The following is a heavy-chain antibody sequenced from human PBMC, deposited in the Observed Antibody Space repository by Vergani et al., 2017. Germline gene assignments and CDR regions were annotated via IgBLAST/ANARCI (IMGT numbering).Heavy chain of an antibody. CDR3: ARRCSTSTSSPYGMDV. CDR2: IYYSGST. J-gene: IGHJ6*02. CDR1: GGSISSYY. Sequence: QVQLQESGPGLVKPSETLSLTCSVSGGSISSYYWSWIRQPPGKGLEWIGYIYYSGSTNYSPSLKSRITISVDTSKNQFSLKLTSVTAADTAVYYCARRCSTSTSSPYGMDVWGQGTTVTVSS. D-gene: IGHD2-2*01. V-gene: IGHV4-59*01.